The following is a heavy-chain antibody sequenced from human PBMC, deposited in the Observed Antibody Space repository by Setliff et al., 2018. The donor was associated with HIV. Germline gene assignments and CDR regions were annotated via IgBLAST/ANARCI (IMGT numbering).Heavy chain of an antibody. CDR3: ARTRGYSYGTLAGFDY. V-gene: IGHV4-4*09. D-gene: IGHD5-18*01. CDR2: IFFTGTT. J-gene: IGHJ4*01. CDR1: GVSIGNFY. Sequence: SETLSLTCTVSGVSIGNFYWSWVRQSPGRGLEWIGFIFFTGTTNYNPSLKSRVTISVDTSKNQFSLNLTSVTAADTAVYYCARTRGYSYGTLAGFDYWGRGSLVTVSS.